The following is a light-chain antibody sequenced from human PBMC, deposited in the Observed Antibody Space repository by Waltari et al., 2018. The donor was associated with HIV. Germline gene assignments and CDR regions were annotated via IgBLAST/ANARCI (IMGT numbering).Light chain of an antibody. CDR2: WAS. CDR1: QSVLSSSNNKNY. CDR3: QQYYSTPLT. Sequence: DIVMTKSPDSLAVSLGERATINCKSSQSVLSSSNNKNYLGWYQQKSGQPPKLLIYWASTRESGVPDLFSGSGSGTDFTLTISSLQAEDVAVYYCQQYYSTPLTFGGGTKVEIK. V-gene: IGKV4-1*01. J-gene: IGKJ4*01.